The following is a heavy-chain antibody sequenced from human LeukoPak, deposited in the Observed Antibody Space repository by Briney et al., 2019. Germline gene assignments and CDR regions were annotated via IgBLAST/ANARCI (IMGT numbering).Heavy chain of an antibody. CDR2: IYPGDSDT. V-gene: IGHV5-51*01. D-gene: IGHD6-19*01. J-gene: IGHJ5*02. CDR1: GYRFTSYW. Sequence: GESLKISCKGSGYRFTSYWIGWVRQMPGKGLEWMGIIYPGDSDTRYSPSFRGQVTISADKSISTAYLQWSSLKASDTAMYYCARHDGSSGWSAGWFDPWGQGTLVTVSS. CDR3: ARHDGSSGWSAGWFDP.